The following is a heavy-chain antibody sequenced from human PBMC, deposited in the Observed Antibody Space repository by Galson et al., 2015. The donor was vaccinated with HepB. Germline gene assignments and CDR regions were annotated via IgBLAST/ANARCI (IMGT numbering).Heavy chain of an antibody. CDR2: ISSSSSYI. CDR3: ARAIAVAGTPPFFDY. J-gene: IGHJ4*02. D-gene: IGHD6-19*01. Sequence: RQAPGKGLEWVSSISSSSSYIYYADSVKGRFTISRDNAKNSLYLQMNSLRAEDTAVYYCARAIAVAGTPPFFDYWGQGTLVTVSS. V-gene: IGHV3-21*01.